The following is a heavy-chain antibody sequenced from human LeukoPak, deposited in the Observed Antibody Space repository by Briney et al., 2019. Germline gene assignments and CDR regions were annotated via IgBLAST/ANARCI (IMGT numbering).Heavy chain of an antibody. V-gene: IGHV3-20*04. CDR1: GFTFDDYG. J-gene: IGHJ4*02. D-gene: IGHD5-24*01. Sequence: GGSLRLSCAASGFTFDDYGMSWVRHAPGKGLEWVSGINWNGGSTGYADSVKGRFTISRDNAKNSLYLQTNSLRAEDTALYYCARKRRDGYNEMDYWGQGTLVTVSS. CDR3: ARKRRDGYNEMDY. CDR2: INWNGGST.